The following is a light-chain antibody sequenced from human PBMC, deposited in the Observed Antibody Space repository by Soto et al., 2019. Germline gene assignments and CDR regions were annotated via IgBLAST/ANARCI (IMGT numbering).Light chain of an antibody. CDR1: QSVSSSY. CDR2: DAS. J-gene: IGKJ4*01. V-gene: IGKV3D-20*02. CDR3: QQRSNWLT. Sequence: EIVLTQSPGTLSLSPGERATLSCRASQSVSSSYLAWYQQKPGQAPRLLIYDASNRATGIPARSSGSGSGTDFTLTISSLEPEDFAVYYCQQRSNWLTFGGGTKVDIK.